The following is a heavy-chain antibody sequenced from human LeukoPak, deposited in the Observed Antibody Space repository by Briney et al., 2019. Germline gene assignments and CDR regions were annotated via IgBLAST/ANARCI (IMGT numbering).Heavy chain of an antibody. V-gene: IGHV3-23*01. Sequence: GGSLRLSCAASGFTFSSYAMSWVRQAPGKGLEWVSAISGSGGSTYYADSVKGRFTISRDNSKNTLYLQMNSLRAEDTAVYYCARDAVWNYDFWSGYPDYWGQGTLVTVSS. CDR3: ARDAVWNYDFWSGYPDY. CDR1: GFTFSSYA. J-gene: IGHJ4*02. D-gene: IGHD3-3*01. CDR2: ISGSGGST.